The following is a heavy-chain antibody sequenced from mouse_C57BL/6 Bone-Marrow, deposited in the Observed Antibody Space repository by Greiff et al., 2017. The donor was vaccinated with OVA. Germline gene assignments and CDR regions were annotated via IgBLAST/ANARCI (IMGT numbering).Heavy chain of an antibody. CDR3: ARSDDYDAYWYFDV. J-gene: IGHJ1*03. V-gene: IGHV1-82*01. Sequence: VQLQQSGPELVKPGASVKISCKASGYAFSSSWMNWVKQRPGKGLEWIGRIYPGDGDTNYNRKFKGKATLTADKSSSTAYMQLSSLTSEDSAVYFCARSDDYDAYWYFDVWGTGTTVTVSS. D-gene: IGHD2-4*01. CDR2: IYPGDGDT. CDR1: GYAFSSSW.